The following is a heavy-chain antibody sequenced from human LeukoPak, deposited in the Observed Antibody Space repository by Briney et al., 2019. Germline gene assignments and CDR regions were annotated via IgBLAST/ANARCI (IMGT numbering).Heavy chain of an antibody. CDR3: AKVGYSYGYTAFDI. J-gene: IGHJ3*02. D-gene: IGHD5-18*01. V-gene: IGHV3-30*18. CDR2: ISYDGSNK. Sequence: GGSLRLSCAASGFTSSSYGMHWVRQAPGKGLEWVAVISYDGSNKYYADSVKGRFTISRDNSKNTLYLQMNSLRAEDTAVYYCAKVGYSYGYTAFDIWGQGTMVTVSS. CDR1: GFTSSSYG.